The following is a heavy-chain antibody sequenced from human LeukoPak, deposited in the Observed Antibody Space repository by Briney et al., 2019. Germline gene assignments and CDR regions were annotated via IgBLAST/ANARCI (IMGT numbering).Heavy chain of an antibody. Sequence: GGSLRLSCAASGFTFTDYWMHWVRQVPGKGLLWVSRTNSDGSATNYADSVKGRFTISRDNAKNTLYLQMNSLRAEDTAVYYCARGGYDSGDWGQGTLVTVSS. V-gene: IGHV3-74*01. CDR2: TNSDGSAT. D-gene: IGHD6-19*01. CDR3: ARGGYDSGD. J-gene: IGHJ4*02. CDR1: GFTFTDYW.